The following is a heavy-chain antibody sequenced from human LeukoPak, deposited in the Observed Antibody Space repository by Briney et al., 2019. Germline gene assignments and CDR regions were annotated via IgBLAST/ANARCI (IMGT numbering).Heavy chain of an antibody. CDR1: GFTFSDYY. D-gene: IGHD4-17*01. J-gene: IGHJ3*02. V-gene: IGHV3-11*04. CDR3: ARGRTTYDAFDI. CDR2: ISSSGSNI. Sequence: GGSLRLSCAASGFTFSDYYMSWIRQAPGKGLEWVSYISSSGSNIYYADSVKGRFTISRDNAKNALYLQMNSLRAEDTAVYYCARGRTTYDAFDIWGQGTMVTVSS.